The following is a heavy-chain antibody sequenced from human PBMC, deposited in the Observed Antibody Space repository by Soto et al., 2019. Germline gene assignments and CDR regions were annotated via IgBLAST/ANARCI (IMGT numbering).Heavy chain of an antibody. J-gene: IGHJ3*02. CDR2: ISAYNGNT. Sequence: QVQLVQSGAEVKKPGASVKVSCKASGYTFTSYGISWVRQAPGQGLEWMGWISAYNGNTNYAQKLQGRVTMTTDTSTSTAYMELRSLRSDDTAVYYCARDLAYYYGSGSYYNPGDAFDIWGQGTMVTVSS. V-gene: IGHV1-18*01. CDR3: ARDLAYYYGSGSYYNPGDAFDI. D-gene: IGHD3-10*01. CDR1: GYTFTSYG.